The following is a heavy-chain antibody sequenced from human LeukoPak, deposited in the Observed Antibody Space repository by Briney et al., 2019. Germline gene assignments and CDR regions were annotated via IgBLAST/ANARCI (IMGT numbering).Heavy chain of an antibody. CDR2: IKSKTEAGTI. CDR3: TTVSRLVRYYFDY. V-gene: IGHV3-15*07. Sequence: GGSLRLSCAASGFTFSNAWMNWVRQAPGKGLEWVGRIKSKTEAGTIDYAAPVKGRFTISRDDSKNMLYLQMNSLKTEDTAVYYCTTVSRLVRYYFDYWGQGTLVTVSS. J-gene: IGHJ4*02. CDR1: GFTFSNAW. D-gene: IGHD6-19*01.